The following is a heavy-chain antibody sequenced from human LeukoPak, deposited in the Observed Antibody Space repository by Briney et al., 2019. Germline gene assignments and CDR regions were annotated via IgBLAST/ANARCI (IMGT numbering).Heavy chain of an antibody. D-gene: IGHD3-10*01. J-gene: IGHJ4*02. CDR2: ISAYNGNT. Sequence: ASVKVSFKRSGYTFTNYGVSWVRQAPGQGLEWMGWISAYNGNTNYAQKLKDGVALSTESSTSTAYMELRGLISDDTAVYYCARWGDEAYWGQGTLVIVSS. CDR3: ARWGDEAY. V-gene: IGHV1-18*01. CDR1: GYTFTNYG.